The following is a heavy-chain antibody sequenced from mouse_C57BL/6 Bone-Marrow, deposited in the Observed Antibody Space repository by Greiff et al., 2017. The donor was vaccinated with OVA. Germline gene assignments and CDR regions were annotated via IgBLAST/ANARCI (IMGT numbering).Heavy chain of an antibody. D-gene: IGHD1-1*01. CDR1: GYSITSDY. V-gene: IGHV3-8*01. J-gene: IGHJ4*01. Sequence: EVKLVESGPGLAKPSQTLSLTCSATGYSITSDYWNWIRKFPGNKLEYMGYISYSGSTYYNPSLKSRISITRDTSKNQYYLQLNSVTTEDTATYYCARSYYGSRRAMDYWGQGTSVTVSS. CDR2: ISYSGST. CDR3: ARSYYGSRRAMDY.